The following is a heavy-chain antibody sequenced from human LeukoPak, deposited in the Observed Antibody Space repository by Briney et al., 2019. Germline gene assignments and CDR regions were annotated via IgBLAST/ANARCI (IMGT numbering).Heavy chain of an antibody. D-gene: IGHD2-2*01. Sequence: SETLSLTCTVSGGSISSYYWSWIRQPPGKGLEWIGEINHSGSTNYNPSLKSRVTISVDTSKNQFSLKLSSVTAADTAVYYCARAGYCSSTSCYSGRIDYWGQGTLVTVSS. V-gene: IGHV4-34*01. CDR2: INHSGST. CDR1: GGSISSYY. CDR3: ARAGYCSSTSCYSGRIDY. J-gene: IGHJ4*02.